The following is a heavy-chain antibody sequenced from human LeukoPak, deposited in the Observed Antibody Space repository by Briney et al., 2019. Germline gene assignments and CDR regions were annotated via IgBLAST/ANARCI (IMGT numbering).Heavy chain of an antibody. Sequence: ASVKVSCKASGGTFSSYAISWVRQAPGQGLEWMGGIIPIFGTANYAQKFQGRVTITTDESTSTAYMELSSLRSEDTAVYYCASISSSSYSAGGTYYMDVWGKGTTVTVSS. D-gene: IGHD6-13*01. J-gene: IGHJ6*03. CDR3: ASISSSSYSAGGTYYMDV. V-gene: IGHV1-69*05. CDR2: IIPIFGTA. CDR1: GGTFSSYA.